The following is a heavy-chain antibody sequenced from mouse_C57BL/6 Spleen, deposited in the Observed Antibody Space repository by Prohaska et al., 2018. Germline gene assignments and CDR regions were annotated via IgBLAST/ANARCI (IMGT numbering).Heavy chain of an antibody. Sequence: QVQLQQPGAELVKPGASVKLSCKASGYTFTSYWMQWVKQRPGQGLEWIGEIDPSDSYTNYNQKFKGKATLTVDTSSSTAYMQLSSLTSEDSAVYYCVLLWSFAYWGQGTLVTVSA. CDR2: IDPSDSYT. D-gene: IGHD2-1*01. J-gene: IGHJ3*01. CDR3: VLLWSFAY. CDR1: GYTFTSYW. V-gene: IGHV1-50*01.